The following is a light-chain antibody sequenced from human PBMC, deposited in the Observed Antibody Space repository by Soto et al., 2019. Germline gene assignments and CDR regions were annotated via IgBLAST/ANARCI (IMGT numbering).Light chain of an antibody. CDR2: RDT. CDR1: NIGRRN. Sequence: SYELTQPLSVSVALGQTATISCGGDNIGRRNVHWYMVKAGQAPVLVMYRDTRRPSGISERFSGSNSGNTATLIISRAQVADEADYYCQVWDSTTVVFGGGTKVTVL. CDR3: QVWDSTTVV. J-gene: IGLJ2*01. V-gene: IGLV3-9*01.